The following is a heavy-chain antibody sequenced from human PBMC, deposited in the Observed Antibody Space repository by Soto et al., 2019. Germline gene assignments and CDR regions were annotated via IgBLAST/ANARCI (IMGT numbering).Heavy chain of an antibody. J-gene: IGHJ3*02. CDR1: GGSFSGYY. Sequence: SETLSLTCAVYGGSFSGYYWSWIRQPPGKGLEWIGEINHSGSTNYNPSLKSRVTISVDTSKNQFSLKLSSETAADTAVYYCARKGGKDAFDIWGQGTMVTVSS. D-gene: IGHD3-16*01. CDR3: ARKGGKDAFDI. V-gene: IGHV4-34*01. CDR2: INHSGST.